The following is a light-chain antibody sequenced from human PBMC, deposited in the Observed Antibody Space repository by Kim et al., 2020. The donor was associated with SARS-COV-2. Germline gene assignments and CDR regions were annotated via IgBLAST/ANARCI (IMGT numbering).Light chain of an antibody. J-gene: IGLJ1*01. CDR2: DVS. V-gene: IGLV2-14*04. CDR1: SSCVGGYNY. Sequence: SIIISCTGTSSCVGGYNYVSWYQQHPGKAPKLMIYDVSNRPSGVSNRFSGSKSGNTASLTISGLQAEDEADYYCSSYTSSSTLYVFGTGTKVTVL. CDR3: SSYTSSSTLYV.